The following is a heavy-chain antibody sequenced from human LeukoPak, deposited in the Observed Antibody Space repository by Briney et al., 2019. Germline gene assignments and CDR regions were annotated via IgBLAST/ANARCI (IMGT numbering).Heavy chain of an antibody. CDR3: ASLGYCSSTSCYTPFDY. CDR2: INHSGST. V-gene: IGHV4-34*01. D-gene: IGHD2-2*02. J-gene: IGHJ4*02. CDR1: GGSFSGYY. Sequence: PSETLSLTCAVYGGSFSGYYWSWIRQPPGKGLEWIGEINHSGSTNYNPSLKSRVTISVDTSKNQFSLKLSSVTAADTAVYYCASLGYCSSTSCYTPFDYWGQGTLVTVSS.